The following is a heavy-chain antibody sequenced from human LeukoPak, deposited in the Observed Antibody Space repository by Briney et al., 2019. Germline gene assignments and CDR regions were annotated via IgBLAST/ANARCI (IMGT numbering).Heavy chain of an antibody. D-gene: IGHD1-26*01. J-gene: IGHJ4*02. CDR3: ARHSSGSYYDEYYFDY. CDR1: GGSISSYY. CDR2: IYTSGST. Sequence: SETLSLTCTVSGGSISSYYWSWIRQPPGKGLEWIGYIYTSGSTNYNPSLKSRVTISVGTSKNQFSLKLSSVTAADTAVYYCARHSSGSYYDEYYFDYWGQGTLVTVSS. V-gene: IGHV4-4*09.